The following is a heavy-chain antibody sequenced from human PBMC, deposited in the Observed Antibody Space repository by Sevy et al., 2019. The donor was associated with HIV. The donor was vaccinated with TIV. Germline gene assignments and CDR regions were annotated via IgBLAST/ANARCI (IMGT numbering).Heavy chain of an antibody. J-gene: IGHJ4*02. V-gene: IGHV3-53*01. CDR3: ASSLLYFDESNGHYPLDY. D-gene: IGHD3-9*01. CDR2: IYSSGDT. CDR1: GFDVGTNY. Sequence: GGSLRLSCEASGFDVGTNYMNWVRQAPGRGLEWVSVIYSSGDTDYADSVKGRFTISRANSRNTRYLQINSLRAEDTAVYYCASSLLYFDESNGHYPLDYWGRGTLVTVSS.